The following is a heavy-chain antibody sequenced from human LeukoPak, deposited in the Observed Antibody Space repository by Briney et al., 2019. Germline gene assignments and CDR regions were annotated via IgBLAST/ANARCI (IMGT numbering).Heavy chain of an antibody. V-gene: IGHV1-2*02. CDR2: INLNNGGT. CDR3: ARDRYTGYNDFDH. Sequence: ASVKVSCKASGYTFTSYYIQWVRQAPGQGLEWMGWINLNNGGTKYAQKFQGRVTMTRDTSISTAYMELSRLRSDDTAVYYCARDRYTGYNDFDHWGQGSLVTVSS. J-gene: IGHJ4*02. CDR1: GYTFTSYY. D-gene: IGHD5-12*01.